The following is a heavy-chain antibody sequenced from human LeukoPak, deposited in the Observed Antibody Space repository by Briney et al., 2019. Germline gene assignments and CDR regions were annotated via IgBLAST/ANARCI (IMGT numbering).Heavy chain of an antibody. Sequence: GGSLRLSCAASGFTFSSYGMHWVRQAPGKGLEWVAVISYDGSNKYYADSVKGRFTISRDNSKNTLYLQMNSLRAEDTAVYYCAKPLGFDPNDCWGQGTLVTVSS. V-gene: IGHV3-30*18. CDR1: GFTFSSYG. J-gene: IGHJ4*02. CDR2: ISYDGSNK. D-gene: IGHD3-9*01. CDR3: AKPLGFDPNDC.